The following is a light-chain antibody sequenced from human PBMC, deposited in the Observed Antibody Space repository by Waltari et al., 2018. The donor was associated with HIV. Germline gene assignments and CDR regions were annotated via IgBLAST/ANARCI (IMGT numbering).Light chain of an antibody. CDR1: SSDVGGYNY. Sequence: QSALTQPPSASGSPGQSVTISCTGSSSDVGGYNYVSWYQQHPGKAPKLIIYAVTKRPSGVPDRFSGSKSGNTASLTVSGLQAEDEADYYCSSYPGSFPWVFGGGTKLTVL. CDR3: SSYPGSFPWV. J-gene: IGLJ3*02. CDR2: AVT. V-gene: IGLV2-8*01.